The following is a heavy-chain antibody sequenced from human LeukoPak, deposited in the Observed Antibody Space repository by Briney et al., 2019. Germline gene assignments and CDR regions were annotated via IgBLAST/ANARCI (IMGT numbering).Heavy chain of an antibody. J-gene: IGHJ4*02. V-gene: IGHV4-59*01. Sequence: PSETLSLTCTVSGGSISSYYWSWIRQPPGKELEWIGYIYYSGSTKYNPSLNSRVTISVDRSKNQFSLNLNSVTAADTAVYYCARDRSSSYQGSFDYWGQGTLVTVSS. D-gene: IGHD3-22*01. CDR3: ARDRSSSYQGSFDY. CDR2: IYYSGST. CDR1: GGSISSYY.